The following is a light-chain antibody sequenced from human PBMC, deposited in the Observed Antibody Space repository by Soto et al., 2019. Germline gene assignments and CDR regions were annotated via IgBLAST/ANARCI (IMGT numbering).Light chain of an antibody. CDR2: SHN. V-gene: IGLV1-44*01. CDR1: SSNIGSNS. CDR3: AVWDDSLNGYF. Sequence: QSVLTQPPSASGTPGQRVTISCSGSSSNIGSNSVNWYQQLPGTAPKLLIYSHNQRPSGVPDRFSGSKSGSSASLAISGLQSEDEADYYCAVWDDSLNGYFFGTGTKVTVL. J-gene: IGLJ1*01.